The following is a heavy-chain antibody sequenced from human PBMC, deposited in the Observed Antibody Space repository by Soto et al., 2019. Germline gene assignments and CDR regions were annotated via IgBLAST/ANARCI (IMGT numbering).Heavy chain of an antibody. Sequence: PGGSLRLSCAASGFTFSSYWMSWVRQAPGKGLEWVANIKQDGSEKYYVDSVKGRFTISRDNAKNSLYLQMNSLRAEDTAVYYCARDNPHLEWCLDYWGQATLVTVSS. J-gene: IGHJ4*02. CDR1: GFTFSSYW. V-gene: IGHV3-7*05. D-gene: IGHD2-15*01. CDR2: IKQDGSEK. CDR3: ARDNPHLEWCLDY.